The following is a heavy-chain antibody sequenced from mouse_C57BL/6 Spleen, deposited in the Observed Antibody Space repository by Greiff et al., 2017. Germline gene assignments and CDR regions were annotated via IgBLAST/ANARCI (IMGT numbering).Heavy chain of an antibody. CDR2: IDPSDSYT. CDR3: ARSGSSYRYFDV. D-gene: IGHD1-1*01. J-gene: IGHJ1*03. CDR1: GYTFTSYW. V-gene: IGHV1-69*01. Sequence: VQLQQPGAELVMPGASVKLSCKASGYTFTSYWMHWVKQRPGQGLEWIGEIDPSDSYTNYNQKFKGKSTFTVDTSSSTAYMQLSSLTSEDSAFYCCARSGSSYRYFDVWGTGTTVTVSS.